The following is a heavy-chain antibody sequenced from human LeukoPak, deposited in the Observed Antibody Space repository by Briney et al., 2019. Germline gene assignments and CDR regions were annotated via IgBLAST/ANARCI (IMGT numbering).Heavy chain of an antibody. V-gene: IGHV4-31*03. J-gene: IGHJ4*02. CDR2: ISYTGGT. Sequence: SETLSLTCTVSGGSVNNGPHYWSWIRQHPGKGLEWIGYISYTGGTYYNPSLESRVSMSVDTSKNQFSLKLSSVTAAATAMYYCARIIVGASFDYWGQGTLVTVSS. D-gene: IGHD1-26*01. CDR1: GGSVNNGPHY. CDR3: ARIIVGASFDY.